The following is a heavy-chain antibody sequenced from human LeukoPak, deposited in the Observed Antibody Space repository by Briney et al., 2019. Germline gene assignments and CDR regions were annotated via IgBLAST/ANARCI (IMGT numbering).Heavy chain of an antibody. CDR2: ISGSGDST. CDR3: ASAGYSYIFDY. V-gene: IGHV3-23*01. D-gene: IGHD5-18*01. J-gene: IGHJ4*02. Sequence: PRGSLRLSCAASGFTFSTYAMNWVCQAPGKGLEWVSAISGSGDSTYYADSVKGRFTISRDNSKNTLYVQMNSLRGEDTAVYYCASAGYSYIFDYWDQGTLITVSS. CDR1: GFTFSTYA.